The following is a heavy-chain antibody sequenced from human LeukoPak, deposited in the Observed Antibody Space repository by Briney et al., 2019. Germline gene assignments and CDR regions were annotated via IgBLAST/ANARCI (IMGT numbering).Heavy chain of an antibody. V-gene: IGHV3-7*01. CDR3: AKEGAYPIITYDS. J-gene: IGHJ5*01. D-gene: IGHD3-10*01. CDR2: IKGDGNEK. Sequence: GGSLRLSCAASGFTFSSYWMNWVRQAPGKGLEWVANIKGDGNEKDYVDSVRGRFSISRDNAKNSLYLQMDSLRAEDTAVYYCAKEGAYPIITYDSWGQGALVTVSS. CDR1: GFTFSSYW.